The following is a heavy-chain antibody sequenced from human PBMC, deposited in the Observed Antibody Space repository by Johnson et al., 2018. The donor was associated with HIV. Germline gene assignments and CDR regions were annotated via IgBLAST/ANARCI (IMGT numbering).Heavy chain of an antibody. Sequence: QVQLVESGGGVVQPGRSLRLSCAASGFTFSSYGMHWVRQAPGKGLEWVAVISYDGSKKYYAGSVKGRFTISRDNSKTTLYLQMNSLRAEDTAVYYCARGAIKYSSSWLGAFDIWGQGTMVTVSS. V-gene: IGHV3-30*03. CDR3: ARGAIKYSSSWLGAFDI. J-gene: IGHJ3*02. D-gene: IGHD6-6*01. CDR2: ISYDGSKK. CDR1: GFTFSSYG.